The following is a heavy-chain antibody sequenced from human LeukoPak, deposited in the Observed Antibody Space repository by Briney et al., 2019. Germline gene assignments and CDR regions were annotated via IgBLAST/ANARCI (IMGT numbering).Heavy chain of an antibody. CDR3: AKSGDYGDYVGGVGY. Sequence: PGRSLRLSCAASGFTFSSYAMSWVRQAPGKGLEWVSAISGSGGSTYYADSVKGRFTISRDNSRNTLYLQMNSLRAEDTAVYYCAKSGDYGDYVGGVGYWGQGTLVTVSS. CDR1: GFTFSSYA. CDR2: ISGSGGST. D-gene: IGHD4-17*01. J-gene: IGHJ4*02. V-gene: IGHV3-23*01.